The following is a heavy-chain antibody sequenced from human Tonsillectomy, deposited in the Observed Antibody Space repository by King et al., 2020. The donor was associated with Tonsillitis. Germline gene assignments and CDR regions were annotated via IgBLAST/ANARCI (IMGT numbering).Heavy chain of an antibody. CDR3: ARDSAWAFDI. D-gene: IGHD3-10*01. CDR1: GFIFSSDS. CDR2: ITGRGGNI. Sequence: VQLVESGGGLVQPGGSLRLSCAASGFIFSSDSMNWVRQVPGKGLEWVSYITGRGGNINYADSVKGRFIISRDNAKNSLYLQMNSLRAEDTAVYYCARDSAWAFDIWGLGTLVTVSS. V-gene: IGHV3-48*04. J-gene: IGHJ3*02.